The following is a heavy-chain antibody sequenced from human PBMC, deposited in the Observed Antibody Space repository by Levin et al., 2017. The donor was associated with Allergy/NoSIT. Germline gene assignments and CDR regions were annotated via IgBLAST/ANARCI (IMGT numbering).Heavy chain of an antibody. D-gene: IGHD4-17*01. Sequence: SSETLSLTCTVSGGSISSYYWSWIRQPPGKGLEWIGYIYYSGSTNYNPSLKSRVTISVDTSKNQFSLKLSSVTAADTAVYYCASTVTTGSVRDFGFDYWGQGTLVTVSS. V-gene: IGHV4-59*01. CDR1: GGSISSYY. CDR3: ASTVTTGSVRDFGFDY. J-gene: IGHJ4*02. CDR2: IYYSGST.